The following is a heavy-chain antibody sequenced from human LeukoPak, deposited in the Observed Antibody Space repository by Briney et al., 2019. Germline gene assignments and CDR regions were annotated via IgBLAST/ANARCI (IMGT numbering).Heavy chain of an antibody. CDR3: ARWVAASSIDY. V-gene: IGHV4-59*08. D-gene: IGHD6-13*01. J-gene: IGHJ4*02. CDR1: GGSISSYY. Sequence: SETLSLTCTVSGGSISSYYWSWIRQPPGKGLEWIGYVYYRGSTKYYASLKSRVTISVDTSKNQFSLKLRSVTAADTAVYYCARWVAASSIDYWGQGTLVSASS. CDR2: VYYRGST.